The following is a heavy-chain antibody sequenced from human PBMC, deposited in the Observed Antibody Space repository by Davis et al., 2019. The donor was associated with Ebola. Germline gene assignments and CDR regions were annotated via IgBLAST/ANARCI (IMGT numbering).Heavy chain of an antibody. J-gene: IGHJ4*02. V-gene: IGHV1-3*01. D-gene: IGHD6-19*01. CDR1: GYIFTTYA. CDR3: ARATFGYNSCWYADY. CDR2: VHGGNGST. Sequence: AASVKVSCKASGYIFTTYAMHWVRQAPGQRLEWMGWVHGGNGSTKYSQRFQGRVTITTDTSASTAYLDLSSLRSDDTAVFYCARATFGYNSCWYADYWGQGTLVTVSS.